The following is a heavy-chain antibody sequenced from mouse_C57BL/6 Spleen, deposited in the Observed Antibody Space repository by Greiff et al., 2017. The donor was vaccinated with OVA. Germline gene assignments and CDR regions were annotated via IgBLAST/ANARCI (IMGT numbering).Heavy chain of an antibody. CDR1: GFTFSSYA. J-gene: IGHJ4*01. CDR3: TREDEGSYYAMDY. CDR2: ISRGGDYI. V-gene: IGHV5-9-1*02. Sequence: EVQLVESGEGLVKPGGSLKLSCAASGFTFSSYAMSWVRQTPEQRLEWVAYISRGGDYIYYADTVKGRFTISRDNARNTLYLQMSSVKSEDTAMYYCTREDEGSYYAMDYWGQGTSGTVSS.